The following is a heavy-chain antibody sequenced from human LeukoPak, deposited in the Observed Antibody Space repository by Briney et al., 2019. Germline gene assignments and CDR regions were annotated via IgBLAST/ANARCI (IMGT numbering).Heavy chain of an antibody. J-gene: IGHJ5*02. V-gene: IGHV4-39*01. CDR3: ARGRYYGAGTYFFSFNWFDP. CDR1: GDSISSTSYY. Sequence: SETLSLTCTVSGDSISSTSYYWDWIRQPPGKGLEWIGTIYYTGTTYYNPALRSRVTVSVDTSRNQFSLKLSSVTAADTAVYHCARGRYYGAGTYFFSFNWFDPWGQGTLVTVSS. CDR2: IYYTGTT. D-gene: IGHD3-10*01.